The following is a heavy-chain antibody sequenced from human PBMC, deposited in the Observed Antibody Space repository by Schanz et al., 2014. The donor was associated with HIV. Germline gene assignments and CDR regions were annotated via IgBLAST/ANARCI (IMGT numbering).Heavy chain of an antibody. V-gene: IGHV1-69*01. J-gene: IGHJ4*02. CDR1: GGTFINYA. Sequence: QVQLVQSGAAVKKPGSSVRVSCRASGGTFINYAFSWVRQAPGQGLEWMGGIIPLFGTSNYAQKFQGRATITADESTSTAYMELSSLRSEDTAVYYCARAPYTSGWYGVDYWGQGTLVTVSS. CDR3: ARAPYTSGWYGVDY. CDR2: IIPLFGTS. D-gene: IGHD6-19*01.